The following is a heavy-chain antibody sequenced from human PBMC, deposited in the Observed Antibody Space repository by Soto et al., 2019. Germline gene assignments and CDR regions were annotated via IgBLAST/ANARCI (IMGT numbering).Heavy chain of an antibody. V-gene: IGHV1-8*01. Sequence: QVQLVQSGAEVKKPGASVKVSCKASGYTFSSYDINWVRQATGQGLEWMGWMNPNSGDTNYPQKFQGRVTMTRNTSIATAYMELSNLRSEDTAVYYCARGLKFTTPLVRGVNPYYYYYMDVWGEGTTVTVSS. CDR1: GYTFSSYD. D-gene: IGHD3-10*01. CDR2: MNPNSGDT. CDR3: ARGLKFTTPLVRGVNPYYYYYMDV. J-gene: IGHJ6*03.